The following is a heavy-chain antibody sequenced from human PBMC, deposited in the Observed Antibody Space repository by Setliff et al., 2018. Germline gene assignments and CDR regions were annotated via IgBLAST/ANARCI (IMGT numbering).Heavy chain of an antibody. Sequence: SETLSLTCTVSGDSISRAKYYWSWIRQSAGKGLECLGRIYTDGSTKYNPSLKSRVTISVDKSTNQFSLKLNSVTAADTAVYYCVRTDYSDGRYSMDVWGKGTTVTVSS. CDR2: IYTDGST. V-gene: IGHV4-61*02. CDR3: VRTDYSDGRYSMDV. D-gene: IGHD6-19*01. J-gene: IGHJ6*03. CDR1: GDSISRAKYY.